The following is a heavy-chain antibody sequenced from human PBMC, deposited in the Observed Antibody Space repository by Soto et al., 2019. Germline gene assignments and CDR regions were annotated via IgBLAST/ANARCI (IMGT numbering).Heavy chain of an antibody. CDR3: AKGYYYDSGYYFDY. V-gene: IGHV3-9*01. CDR1: GFTFDDYA. CDR2: ISWNSNRK. D-gene: IGHD3-22*01. Sequence: GGSLRLSCAASGFTFDDYAMHWVRQAPGKGLEWVSTISWNSNRKGYADSVRGRFTISRDNAKNSLYLQMNSLGAEDTALYYCAKGYYYDSGYYFDYWGQGTLVTVSS. J-gene: IGHJ4*02.